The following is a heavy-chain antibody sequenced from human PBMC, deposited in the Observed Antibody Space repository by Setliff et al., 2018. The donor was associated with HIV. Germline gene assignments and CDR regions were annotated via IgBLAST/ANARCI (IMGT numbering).Heavy chain of an antibody. D-gene: IGHD6-19*01. V-gene: IGHV4-34*01. CDR2: INHSGST. CDR3: AQISGWEPYYFDY. Sequence: SETLSLTCAVYGGSFSGYYWSWVRQPPGKGLEWIGEINHSGSTNYNPSLKSRVTISVDTSKNQFSLKLSSVTAADTAVYYCAQISGWEPYYFDYWGQGTLVTVSS. J-gene: IGHJ4*02. CDR1: GGSFSGYY.